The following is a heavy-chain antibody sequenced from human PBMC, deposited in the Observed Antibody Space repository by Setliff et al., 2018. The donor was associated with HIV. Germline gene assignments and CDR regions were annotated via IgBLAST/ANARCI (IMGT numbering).Heavy chain of an antibody. CDR3: ASWGRARRANYNFWSGSSWFDP. CDR1: GASIGSGRSH. D-gene: IGHD3-3*01. Sequence: SETLSLTCTVSGASIGSGRSHWSWIRQRPGKGLEWIGNIYYNGSSYHNPSLKSRVTISVDTSKNQFSLNLRSVTAADTAVHYFASWGRARRANYNFWSGSSWFDPWGQGILVTVSS. J-gene: IGHJ5*02. CDR2: IYYNGSS. V-gene: IGHV4-31*03.